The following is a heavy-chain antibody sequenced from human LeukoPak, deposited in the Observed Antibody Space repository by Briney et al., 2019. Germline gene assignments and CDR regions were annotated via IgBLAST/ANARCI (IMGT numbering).Heavy chain of an antibody. J-gene: IGHJ4*02. Sequence: QPGGSLRLSCAASGFTFNNYAMNWVRQAPGKGLEWVSSISGGGETTYYADSAKGRFTISRDNSQNTLYLQMNSLRAEDTAVYYCARDYADYVGYFFFDYWGRGTLVTVSS. D-gene: IGHD4-17*01. CDR3: ARDYADYVGYFFFDY. CDR2: ISGGGETT. CDR1: GFTFNNYA. V-gene: IGHV3-23*01.